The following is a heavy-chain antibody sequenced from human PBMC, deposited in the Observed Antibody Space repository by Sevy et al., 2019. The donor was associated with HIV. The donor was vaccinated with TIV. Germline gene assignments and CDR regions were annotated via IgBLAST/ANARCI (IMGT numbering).Heavy chain of an antibody. CDR3: ARQSWRSGDF. J-gene: IGHJ4*02. CDR2: IFYSGNT. V-gene: IGHV4-39*01. Sequence: SETLSLTCTVSGGSISSSNYYWGWIRQSPGKGLEWIGAIFYSGNTYFNPSLKSRVTISIDTSRNEFSLELTSVTAADTGVYYCARQSWRSGDFWGQGTLVTVSS. CDR1: GGSISSSNYY.